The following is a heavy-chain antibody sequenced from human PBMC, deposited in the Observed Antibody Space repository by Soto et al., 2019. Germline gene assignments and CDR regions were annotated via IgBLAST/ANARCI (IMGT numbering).Heavy chain of an antibody. J-gene: IGHJ4*02. CDR3: ARDLHY. CDR2: IYSGNT. Sequence: EVQVVESGGDLVQPGGSLRLSCAASGFTVSNNYMTWVRQGPGKGLEYVSLIYSGNTYYAAAVKGRFTVSTDNSKNTLYLQRNSLRAEATAVYYCARDLHYWGPGTLVTVSS. CDR1: GFTVSNNY. V-gene: IGHV3-66*01.